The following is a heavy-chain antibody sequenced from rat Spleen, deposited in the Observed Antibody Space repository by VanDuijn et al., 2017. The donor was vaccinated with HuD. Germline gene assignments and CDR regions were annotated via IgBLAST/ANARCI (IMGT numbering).Heavy chain of an antibody. CDR1: GYSITSSYR. CDR3: ARHSDGRGNYFDY. V-gene: IGHV3-3*01. D-gene: IGHD1-11*01. J-gene: IGHJ2*01. CDR2: INSAGST. Sequence: EVQLQESGPGLVKPSQSLSLTCSVTGYSITSSYRWNWIRKFPGNKLEWMGYINSAGSTNYNPSFKSRISITRDTSKNQFFLQVDSVTTRDTATYYCARHSDGRGNYFDYWGQGVMVTVSS.